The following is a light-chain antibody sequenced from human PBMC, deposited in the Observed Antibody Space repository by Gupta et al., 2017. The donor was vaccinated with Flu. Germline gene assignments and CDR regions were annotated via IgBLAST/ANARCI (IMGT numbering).Light chain of an antibody. J-gene: IGLJ1*01. CDR3: SSYKSSITYV. V-gene: IGLV2-14*01. Sequence: QSALTQPASVSGSPGQSVTISCTGTSSDVGGYNYVSWYQQHPGKAPILIMYEVSKRPSGISSRFSGSKSENTASLTISGLQAEDEADYYCSSYKSSITYVFGTGTTVTVL. CDR1: SSDVGGYNY. CDR2: EVS.